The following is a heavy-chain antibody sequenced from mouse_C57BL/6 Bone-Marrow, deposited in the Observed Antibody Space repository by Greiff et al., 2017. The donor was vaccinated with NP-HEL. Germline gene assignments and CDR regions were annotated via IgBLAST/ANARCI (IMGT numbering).Heavy chain of an antibody. CDR2: IYPGGGYT. CDR3: ARCYSIYYAMDY. J-gene: IGHJ4*01. CDR1: GYTFTNYW. Sequence: QVQLKESGAELVRPGTSVKMSCKASGYTFTNYWIGWAKQRPGHGLEWIGDIYPGGGYTNYNEKFKGKATLTAYKSSSTAYMQFSSLTSEDSAIYYCARCYSIYYAMDYWGQGTSVTVSS. D-gene: IGHD2-5*01. V-gene: IGHV1-63*01.